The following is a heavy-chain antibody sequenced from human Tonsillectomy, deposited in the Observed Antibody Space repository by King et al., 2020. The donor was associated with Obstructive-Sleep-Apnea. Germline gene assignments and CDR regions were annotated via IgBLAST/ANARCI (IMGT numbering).Heavy chain of an antibody. CDR2: ISSSSSTI. V-gene: IGHV3-48*04. CDR1: GFTFSSYS. D-gene: IGHD3-3*01. J-gene: IGHJ4*02. Sequence: VQLVESGGGLVQPGGSLRLSCAASGFTFSSYSMNWVRQAPGKGLEWLSYISSSSSTIYDADSVRGRFLISRDGAKNSVYLQMNSLRGEETAVYYCAGAGDTYDSWSGNKIPAFDYWGPGTLVTVSS. CDR3: AGAGDTYDSWSGNKIPAFDY.